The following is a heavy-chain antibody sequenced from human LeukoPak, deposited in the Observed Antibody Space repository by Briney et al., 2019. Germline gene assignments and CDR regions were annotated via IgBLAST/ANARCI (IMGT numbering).Heavy chain of an antibody. J-gene: IGHJ5*02. V-gene: IGHV4-61*08. Sequence: SETLSLTCTVSGGSISSGGYYWSWIRQHPGKGPEWIGYIYYSGSTNYNPSLKSRVTISVDTSKNQFSLKLSSVTAADTAVYYCAIGRFLEWLLNWFDPWGQGTLVTVSS. CDR3: AIGRFLEWLLNWFDP. CDR1: GGSISSGGYY. CDR2: IYYSGST. D-gene: IGHD3-3*01.